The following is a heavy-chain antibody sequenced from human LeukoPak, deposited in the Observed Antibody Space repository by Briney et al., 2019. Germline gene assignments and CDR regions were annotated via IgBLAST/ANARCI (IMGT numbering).Heavy chain of an antibody. CDR1: GGSISSSHYY. CDR3: ARQITDYYYYYIDV. CDR2: IYYSGTT. V-gene: IGHV4-39*01. D-gene: IGHD3-16*01. J-gene: IGHJ6*03. Sequence: SETLSLTCTVSGGSISSSHYYWGWIRQPPGKGLEWIGTIYYSGTTYYNPSLESRVTISEDTSKNQFSLTLRSVTAADTAVYYCARQITDYYYYYIDVWGKGTTVTVSS.